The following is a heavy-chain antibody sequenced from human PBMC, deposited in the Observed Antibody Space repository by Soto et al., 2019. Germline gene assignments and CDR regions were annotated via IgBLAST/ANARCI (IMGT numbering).Heavy chain of an antibody. CDR1: GFTFSSYA. CDR3: AKGGMRWMDV. Sequence: GGSLRLSCAASGFTFSSYAISWVRQAPGKGLEWVSAISGSGGSTYYADSVKGRFTISRDNSKNTLYLQMNSLRAEDTAVYYRAKGGMRWMDVWGQGTTVTVSS. V-gene: IGHV3-23*01. J-gene: IGHJ6*02. CDR2: ISGSGGST. D-gene: IGHD2-8*01.